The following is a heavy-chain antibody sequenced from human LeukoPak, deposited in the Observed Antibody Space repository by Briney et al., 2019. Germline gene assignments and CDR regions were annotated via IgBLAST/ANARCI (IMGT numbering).Heavy chain of an antibody. CDR1: GFTFTSYW. CDR2: IKQDGSEK. D-gene: IGHD5-12*01. J-gene: IGHJ4*02. CDR3: AWDLSGYTN. V-gene: IGHV3-7*01. Sequence: GGSLRLSCAASGFTFTSYWMSRVRQAPGKGLEWVANIKQDGSEKYYVDSVKGRFTISRDNAKNSLYLQMNSLRAEDTAVYYCAWDLSGYTNWGQGTLVTVSS.